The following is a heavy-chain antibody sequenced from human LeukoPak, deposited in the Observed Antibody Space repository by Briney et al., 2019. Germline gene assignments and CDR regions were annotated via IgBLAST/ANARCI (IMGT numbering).Heavy chain of an antibody. V-gene: IGHV4-4*07. Sequence: SETLSLTCAVSGASISSYSCWSWIRQPAGKGLEWIGRVFTSGSTDYNPSLKSRVTMSLDTSKNQFSLKLRSVTAADTAVYYCVGDDTGFDPWGHGTLVPVSS. CDR2: VFTSGST. CDR3: VGDDTGFDP. CDR1: GASISSYSC. J-gene: IGHJ5*02.